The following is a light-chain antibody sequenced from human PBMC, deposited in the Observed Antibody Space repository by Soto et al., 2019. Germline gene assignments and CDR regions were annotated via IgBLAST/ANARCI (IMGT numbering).Light chain of an antibody. V-gene: IGLV3-21*02. Sequence: SYELTQPPSVSVAPGQTARITCGGSNIGSNGVQWYQQKPGQAPVLVLYDYTDRPSGIPERFSGSNSGNTATLTISRVEAGDEADYCCQLWDGSSDEVVFGGGTKLTVL. CDR1: NIGSNG. J-gene: IGLJ2*01. CDR3: QLWDGSSDEVV. CDR2: DYT.